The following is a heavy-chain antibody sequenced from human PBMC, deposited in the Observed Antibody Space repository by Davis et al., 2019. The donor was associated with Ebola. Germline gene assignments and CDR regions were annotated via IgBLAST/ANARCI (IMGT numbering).Heavy chain of an antibody. D-gene: IGHD5-12*01. CDR1: SGSFSGYY. V-gene: IGHV4-34*01. J-gene: IGHJ6*02. CDR3: ARGLRFPTMDV. Sequence: MPSETLSLTCAVYSGSFSGYYWSWIRQPPGKGLEWIGEIYHSGSTNYNPSLKSRVTISVDKSKNQFSLKLSSVTAADTAVYYCARGLRFPTMDVWGQGTTVTVSS. CDR2: IYHSGST.